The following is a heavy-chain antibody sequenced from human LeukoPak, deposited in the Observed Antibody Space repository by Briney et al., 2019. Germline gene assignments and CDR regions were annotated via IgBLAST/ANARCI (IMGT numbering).Heavy chain of an antibody. V-gene: IGHV3-7*01. J-gene: IGHJ6*03. CDR2: IKQDGSEK. CDR1: GFTFSRHG. D-gene: IGHD3-10*01. CDR3: ARRGVRGVLYYYYYYMDV. Sequence: GGSLRLSCAASGFTFSRHGMHWVRQAPGKGLEWVANIKQDGSEKYYVDSVKGRFTISRDNAKNSLYLQMNSLRAEDTAVYYCARRGVRGVLYYYYYYMDVWGKGTTVTISS.